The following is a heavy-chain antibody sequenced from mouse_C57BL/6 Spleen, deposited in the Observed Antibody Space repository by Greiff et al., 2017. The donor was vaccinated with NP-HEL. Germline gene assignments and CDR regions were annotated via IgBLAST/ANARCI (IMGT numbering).Heavy chain of an antibody. J-gene: IGHJ4*01. CDR1: GYTFTSYW. V-gene: IGHV1-50*01. D-gene: IGHD2-3*01. Sequence: QVQLQQPGAELVKPGASVKLSCKASGYTFTSYWMQWVKQRPGQGLEWIGEIDPSDSYTNYNQKFKGKATLTVDTSSSTAYMQLSSLTSEDSAVYYCARSGIYDGYYGAMDYWGQGTSVTVSS. CDR2: IDPSDSYT. CDR3: ARSGIYDGYYGAMDY.